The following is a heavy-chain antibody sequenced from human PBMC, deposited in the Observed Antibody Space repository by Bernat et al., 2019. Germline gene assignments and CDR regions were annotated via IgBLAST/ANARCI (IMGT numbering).Heavy chain of an antibody. CDR3: ASGGCSGGSCNFFVLGY. J-gene: IGHJ4*02. CDR2: IIPIFGTA. D-gene: IGHD2-15*01. Sequence: QVQLVQSGAEVKKPGSSVKVSCKASGGTFSSYAISWVRQAPGQGLEWMGGIIPIFGTANYAQKLQGRVTMTTDTSTTTAYMELRSLRSDDTAVYYCASGGCSGGSCNFFVLGYWGQGTLVTVSS. V-gene: IGHV1-69*06. CDR1: GGTFSSYA.